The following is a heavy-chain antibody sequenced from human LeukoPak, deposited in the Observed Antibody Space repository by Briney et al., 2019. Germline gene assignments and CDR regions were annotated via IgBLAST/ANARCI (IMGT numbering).Heavy chain of an antibody. Sequence: GGSLRLSCAASGLTFSSYAMSWVRQAPGKGLEWVSAISGSGGSTYYADSVKGRFTISRDNSKNTLYLQMNSLRAEDTAVYYCAKETVFTIFGAVNNWFDPWGQGTLVTVSS. V-gene: IGHV3-23*01. CDR3: AKETVFTIFGAVNNWFDP. CDR2: ISGSGGST. J-gene: IGHJ5*02. D-gene: IGHD3-3*01. CDR1: GLTFSSYA.